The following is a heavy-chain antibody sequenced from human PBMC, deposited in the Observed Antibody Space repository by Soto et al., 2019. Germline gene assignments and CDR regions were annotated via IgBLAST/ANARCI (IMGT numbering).Heavy chain of an antibody. J-gene: IGHJ4*02. D-gene: IGHD3-10*01. CDR2: INPNNGGT. V-gene: IGHV1-2*02. Sequence: QVQLVQSGAEVEKPGASVKVSCKTSGYFFTSYYIHWVRQAPGQGLEWMGWINPNNGGTNSAQKFQGRVTMTSDTSINTADMEITSLRSDDTALYYCAREVTYGGGSFSLGLWGQGTLVTVSS. CDR1: GYFFTSYY. CDR3: AREVTYGGGSFSLGL.